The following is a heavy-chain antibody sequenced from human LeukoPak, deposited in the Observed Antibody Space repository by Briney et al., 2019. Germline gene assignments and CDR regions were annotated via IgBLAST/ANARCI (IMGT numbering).Heavy chain of an antibody. CDR3: ARGLRYCSSTSCYAFDY. D-gene: IGHD2-2*01. V-gene: IGHV4-34*01. CDR1: GGSFSGYY. J-gene: IGHJ4*02. Sequence: SKPLSLTCAFYGGSFSGYYWSWIRQPPGKGLDLIGAINHSGSTNYNPSLKSRVTISVDTSKNQFSLKLSSVTAADTVFFHSARGLRYCSSTSCYAFDYWGQGTLVTVSS. CDR2: INHSGST.